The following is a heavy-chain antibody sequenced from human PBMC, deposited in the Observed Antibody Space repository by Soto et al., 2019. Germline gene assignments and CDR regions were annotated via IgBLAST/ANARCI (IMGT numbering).Heavy chain of an antibody. V-gene: IGHV4-39*01. Sequence: SETLSLTCTVSGGSISSSSYYWGWIRQPPGKGLEWIGSIYYSGSTYYNPSLKSRVTISVDTSKNQFSLKLSSVTAADTAVYYCARQRFKLRYYGMDVWGQGTTVTLSS. D-gene: IGHD3-16*01. CDR1: GGSISSSSYY. J-gene: IGHJ6*02. CDR2: IYYSGST. CDR3: ARQRFKLRYYGMDV.